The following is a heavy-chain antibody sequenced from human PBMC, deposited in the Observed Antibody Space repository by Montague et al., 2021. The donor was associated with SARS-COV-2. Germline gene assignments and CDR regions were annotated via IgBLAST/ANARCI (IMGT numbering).Heavy chain of an antibody. V-gene: IGHV4-4*02. CDR3: AREAKAVSGRLDS. CDR1: SDSFSSSDW. CDR2: ISRGGTT. Sequence: SGTLSLTCTVSSDSFSSSDWWSWVRQPPGKGLDWIGEISRGGTTNYKSSLKSRVTMSIDKSKNQFSLKLTSVTAADTAVYYCAREAKAVSGRLDSWGQGTLVTVSS. D-gene: IGHD6-19*01. J-gene: IGHJ4*02.